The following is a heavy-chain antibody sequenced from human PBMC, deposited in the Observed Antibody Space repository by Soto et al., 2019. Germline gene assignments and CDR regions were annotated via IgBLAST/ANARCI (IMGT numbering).Heavy chain of an antibody. V-gene: IGHV4-4*02. D-gene: IGHD6-13*01. CDR1: GASVRSTYW. J-gene: IGHJ4*02. CDR3: ARYNAASGTYYFDF. CDR2: INLRGSP. Sequence: SETLSLPCAVSGASVRSTYWWSWVRQPPGKGPGWVCEINLRGSPNYNPSLKGRSTIAVHISKRQLSLRLTSVTAADTGVYDCARYNAASGTYYFDFWGQGALVT.